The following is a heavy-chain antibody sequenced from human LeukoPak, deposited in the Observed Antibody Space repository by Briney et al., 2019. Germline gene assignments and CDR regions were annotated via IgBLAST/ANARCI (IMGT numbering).Heavy chain of an antibody. CDR1: GFTFIRYW. J-gene: IGHJ4*02. CDR3: ARDYDILTGPFDY. V-gene: IGHV3-7*01. Sequence: PGESLRPSCAASGFTFIRYWMSWVREAPGKGLEWVGNIKQDGSEKYYVDSMKGRSTISRDNAKKSLHRQMTSLRAEDTAVYYCARDYDILTGPFDYWGQGTLVTVSS. D-gene: IGHD3-9*01. CDR2: IKQDGSEK.